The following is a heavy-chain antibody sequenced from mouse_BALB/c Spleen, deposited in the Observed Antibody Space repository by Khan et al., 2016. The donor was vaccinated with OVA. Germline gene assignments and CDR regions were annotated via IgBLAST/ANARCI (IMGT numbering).Heavy chain of an antibody. D-gene: IGHD2-3*01. Sequence: EVKLLESGPGLVKPSQSLSLTCTVTDYSITSDYAWNWIRQFPGNNLEWLGYITYSGATRYNPSLKSRISITRDTSKNQFFLQLNSVTTEDTATXFCAGLYGYYEGFTSWGQGTLVTVSA. V-gene: IGHV3-2*02. J-gene: IGHJ3*01. CDR3: AGLYGYYEGFTS. CDR2: ITYSGAT. CDR1: DYSITSDYA.